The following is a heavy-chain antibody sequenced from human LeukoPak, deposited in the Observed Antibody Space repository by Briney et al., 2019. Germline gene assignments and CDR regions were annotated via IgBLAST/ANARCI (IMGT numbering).Heavy chain of an antibody. CDR3: ARVGIAVAGTAFDY. Sequence: ASVKVSRKASGYSFTDYFIYWVRQAPGQGLEWMGIINPSGGSTSYAQKFQGRVTMTRDMSTSTVYMELSSLRSEDTAVYYCARVGIAVAGTAFDYWGQGTLVTVSP. V-gene: IGHV1-46*01. D-gene: IGHD6-19*01. CDR2: INPSGGST. J-gene: IGHJ4*02. CDR1: GYSFTDYF.